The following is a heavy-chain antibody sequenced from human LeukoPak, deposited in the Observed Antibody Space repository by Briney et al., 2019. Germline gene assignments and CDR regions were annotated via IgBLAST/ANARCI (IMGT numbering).Heavy chain of an antibody. D-gene: IGHD3-22*01. CDR3: ARGLPPYYYDSSGSHMDV. V-gene: IGHV1-69*13. Sequence: GASVKVSCKASGGTFSSYAISWVRQAPGQGLEWMGGIIPIFGTANYAQKFQGRVTITADESTSTAYMELSSLRSEDTAVYYCARGLPPYYYDSSGSHMDVWGKGTTVTISS. CDR1: GGTFSSYA. J-gene: IGHJ6*03. CDR2: IIPIFGTA.